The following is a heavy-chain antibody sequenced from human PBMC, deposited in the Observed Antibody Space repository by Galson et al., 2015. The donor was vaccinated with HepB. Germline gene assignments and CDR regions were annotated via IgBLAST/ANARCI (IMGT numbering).Heavy chain of an antibody. CDR2: ISAYNGNT. CDR3: ARWEYYYGSGSYYNANNWFDP. J-gene: IGHJ5*02. V-gene: IGHV1-18*04. Sequence: SVKVSCKASGYTFTSYGISWVRQAPGQGLEWMGWISAYNGNTNYAQKLQGRVTMTTDTSTSTAYMELRSLRSDDTAVYYCARWEYYYGSGSYYNANNWFDPWGQGTLVTVSS. CDR1: GYTFTSYG. D-gene: IGHD3-10*01.